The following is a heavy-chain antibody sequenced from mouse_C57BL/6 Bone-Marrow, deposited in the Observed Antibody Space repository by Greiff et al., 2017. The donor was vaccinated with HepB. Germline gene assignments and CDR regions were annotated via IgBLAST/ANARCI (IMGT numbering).Heavy chain of an antibody. J-gene: IGHJ4*01. CDR1: GFTFSSYG. D-gene: IGHD2-1*01. V-gene: IGHV5-6*02. Sequence: DVKLVESGGDLVKPGGSLKLSCAASGFTFSSYGMSWVRQTPDKRLEWVATIRSGGSYTYYPDSVKGRFTISRDNAKNTLYLQMSSLKSEDTAMYYCARRDLLLYWGQGTSVTVSS. CDR3: ARRDLLLY. CDR2: IRSGGSYT.